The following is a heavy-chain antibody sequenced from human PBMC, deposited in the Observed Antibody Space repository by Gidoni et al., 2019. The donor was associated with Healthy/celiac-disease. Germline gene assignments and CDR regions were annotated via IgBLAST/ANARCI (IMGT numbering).Heavy chain of an antibody. D-gene: IGHD1-26*01. CDR2: IYYSGST. V-gene: IGHV4-59*01. Sequence: QVQLQESGPGLVKPSETLSLTCTVSGGSLSSYYWSWIRQPPGKGLEWIGYIYYSGSTNYNPSLKSRVTISVDTSKNQFSLKLSSVTAADTAVYYCAREGGYSGSYDAFDIWGQGTMVTVSS. J-gene: IGHJ3*02. CDR1: GGSLSSYY. CDR3: AREGGYSGSYDAFDI.